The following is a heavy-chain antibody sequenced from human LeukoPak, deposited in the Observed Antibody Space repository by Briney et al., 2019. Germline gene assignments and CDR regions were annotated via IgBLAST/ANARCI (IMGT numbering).Heavy chain of an antibody. V-gene: IGHV4-4*07. J-gene: IGHJ4*02. CDR3: ARDERTMGVVDY. Sequence: SETLSLTCTVSGVSISSYYWSWIRQPAGKGLEWIGRIYIRGSTNYNPSLKSRVTMSLDTSKNQFSLKLRSVTAADTALYYCARDERTMGVVDYWGQGILVAVSS. CDR2: IYIRGST. D-gene: IGHD3-10*01. CDR1: GVSISSYY.